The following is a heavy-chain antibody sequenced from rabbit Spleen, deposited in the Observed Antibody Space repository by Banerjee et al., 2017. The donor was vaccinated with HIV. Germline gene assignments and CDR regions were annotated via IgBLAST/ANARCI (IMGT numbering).Heavy chain of an antibody. J-gene: IGHJ6*01. CDR2: INGVTGKA. Sequence: QEQLLESGGGLVKPEGSLKLSCTGSGFSFSNKAVMCWVRQAPGKGLEWIACINGVTGKAVYASWAKGRFTFSKTSSTTVTLQMTSLTGADTATYFCARDLPGVIGWNFGWRGPGTLVTVS. D-gene: IGHD4-1*01. CDR3: ARDLPGVIGWNFGW. V-gene: IGHV1S45*01. CDR1: GFSFSNKAV.